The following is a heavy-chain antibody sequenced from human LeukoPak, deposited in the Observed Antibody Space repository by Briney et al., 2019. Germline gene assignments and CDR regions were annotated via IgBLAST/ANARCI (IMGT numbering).Heavy chain of an antibody. CDR1: GGSISSSSYY. CDR3: ARGRGSYYSATFDY. CDR2: IYYSGST. D-gene: IGHD1-26*01. V-gene: IGHV4-39*07. J-gene: IGHJ4*02. Sequence: SETLSLTCTVSGGSISSSSYYWGWIRQPPGKGLEWIGSIYYSGSTYYNPSLKSRVTISLDTSKNQFSLKLSSVTAADTAVYYCARGRGSYYSATFDYWGQGTLVTVSS.